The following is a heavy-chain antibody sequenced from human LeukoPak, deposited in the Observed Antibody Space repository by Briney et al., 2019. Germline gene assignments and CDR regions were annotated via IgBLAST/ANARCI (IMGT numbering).Heavy chain of an antibody. V-gene: IGHV3-74*01. CDR1: GFTFSTYW. Sequence: GGSLRLSCAASGFTFSTYWMHWVRLAPGKGLVWVSRINSDGSTTTYADSVKGRFTISRDNAKNTLYLQVNSLRAEDTAVYYCASGPPPGYSYVYWGQGTLVTVSS. J-gene: IGHJ4*02. CDR3: ASGPPPGYSYVY. D-gene: IGHD5-18*01. CDR2: INSDGSTT.